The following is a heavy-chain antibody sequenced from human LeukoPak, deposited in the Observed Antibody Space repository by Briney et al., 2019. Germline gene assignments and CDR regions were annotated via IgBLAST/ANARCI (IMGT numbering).Heavy chain of an antibody. J-gene: IGHJ4*02. V-gene: IGHV3-23*01. CDR2: ISGSGDNT. D-gene: IGHD3-16*01. CDR3: AKDLGNGDYDY. Sequence: GGSLRLSCVASGFNFNIYSMNWVRQSPGKGLEWVSVISGSGDNTYYADSVKGRFTISRDNSKNTVYLQMNSLRAEDTAVYYCAKDLGNGDYDYWGQGTLVTVSS. CDR1: GFNFNIYS.